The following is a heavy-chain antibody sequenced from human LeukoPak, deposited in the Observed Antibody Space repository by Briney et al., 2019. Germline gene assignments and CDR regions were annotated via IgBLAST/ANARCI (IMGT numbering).Heavy chain of an antibody. J-gene: IGHJ4*02. CDR1: GFTFSSYE. D-gene: IGHD2-15*01. Sequence: PGGSLRLSCAASGFTFSSYEMNWVRQAPGKGLEWVSYISSSGSTIYYADSVKGRFTISRDNAKNSLYLQMNSLRAEDTAVYYCARDQGYCSGGSCYSLTDYWGQGTLVTVSS. CDR3: ARDQGYCSGGSCYSLTDY. CDR2: ISSSGSTI. V-gene: IGHV3-48*03.